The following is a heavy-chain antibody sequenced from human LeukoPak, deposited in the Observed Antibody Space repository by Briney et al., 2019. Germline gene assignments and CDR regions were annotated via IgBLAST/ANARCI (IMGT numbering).Heavy chain of an antibody. CDR3: ARGSRIAATISQFDP. D-gene: IGHD6-13*01. CDR1: GFTFSTYT. CDR2: INHSGST. J-gene: IGHJ5*02. V-gene: IGHV4-34*01. Sequence: GSLRLSCAASGFTFSTYTMNWIRQPPGKGLEWIGEINHSGSTNYNPSLKSRVTISVDTSKNQFSLKLSSVTTADTAVYYRARGSRIAATISQFDPWGQGTLVTVSS.